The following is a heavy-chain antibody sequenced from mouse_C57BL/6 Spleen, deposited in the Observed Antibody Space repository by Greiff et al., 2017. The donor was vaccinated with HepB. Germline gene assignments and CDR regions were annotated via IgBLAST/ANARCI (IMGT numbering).Heavy chain of an antibody. D-gene: IGHD1-1*01. V-gene: IGHV1-53*01. Sequence: VQLQQPGTELVKPGASVKLSCKASGYTFTSYWMHWVKQRPGQGLEWIGNINPSNGGTNYNEKFKSKATLTVDKSSSTAYMQLSSLTSEDSAVYYCARGLSYYGSSYWYFDVWGTGTTVTVSS. CDR3: ARGLSYYGSSYWYFDV. J-gene: IGHJ1*03. CDR1: GYTFTSYW. CDR2: INPSNGGT.